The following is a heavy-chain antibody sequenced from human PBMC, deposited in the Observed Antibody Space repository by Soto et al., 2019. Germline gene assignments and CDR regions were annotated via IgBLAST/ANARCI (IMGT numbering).Heavy chain of an antibody. Sequence: QVQLVDSGGGLVKPGGSLRLSCAASGFTFSDYYMSWIRQAPGKGLEYVSYISNSGSTIYYADSVKGPFTISRDNAKNSLYLQMNSLRAEDTAVYYCARDSKLVWFDYWGQGTLVTVSS. D-gene: IGHD4-4*01. CDR3: ARDSKLVWFDY. J-gene: IGHJ4*02. CDR2: ISNSGSTI. V-gene: IGHV3-11*01. CDR1: GFTFSDYY.